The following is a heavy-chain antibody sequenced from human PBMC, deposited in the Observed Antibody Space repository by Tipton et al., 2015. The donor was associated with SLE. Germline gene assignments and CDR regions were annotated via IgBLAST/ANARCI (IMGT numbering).Heavy chain of an antibody. J-gene: IGHJ2*01. V-gene: IGHV4-61*02. D-gene: IGHD3-10*01. CDR3: ARDRRGWYFDL. Sequence: TLSLTCSVSGVSISSGTYYWSWIRQPAGKGLEWIGRIYTSGSTNYNPSLKSRVTISVDTSKNQFSLKLSSVTAADTAVYYCARDRRGWYFDLWGRGTLVTVSS. CDR1: GVSISSGTYY. CDR2: IYTSGST.